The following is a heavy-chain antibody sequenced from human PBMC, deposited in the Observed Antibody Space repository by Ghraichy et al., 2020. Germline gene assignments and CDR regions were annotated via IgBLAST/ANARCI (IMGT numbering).Heavy chain of an antibody. CDR2: ISASVDIT. CDR1: GFSFPSYA. V-gene: IGHV3-23*01. D-gene: IGHD1-1*01. Sequence: LSLTCAASGFSFPSYAMNWVRQAPGRGLEWVSSISASVDITYYGDSLKGRFTISRENSKKTLYLQMNSLRAEDTAVYFCAKTNNAHRNEDPFDIWGQGTLVTTSS. J-gene: IGHJ3*02. CDR3: AKTNNAHRNEDPFDI.